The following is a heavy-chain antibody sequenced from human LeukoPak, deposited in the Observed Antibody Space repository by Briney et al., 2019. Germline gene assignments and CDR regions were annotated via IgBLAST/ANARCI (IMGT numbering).Heavy chain of an antibody. V-gene: IGHV4-30-4*01. J-gene: IGHJ2*01. Sequence: SQTLSLTCTVSGGSISSGDYYWSWIRQPPGKGLEWIGYIYYSGGTYYNPSLKSRVTISVDTSKNQFSLKLSSVTAADTAVYYCASQTLGYWYFDLWGRGTLVTVSS. CDR1: GGSISSGDYY. CDR2: IYYSGGT. CDR3: ASQTLGYWYFDL. D-gene: IGHD3-10*01.